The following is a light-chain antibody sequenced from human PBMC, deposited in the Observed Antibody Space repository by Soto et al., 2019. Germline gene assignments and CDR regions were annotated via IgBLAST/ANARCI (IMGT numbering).Light chain of an antibody. CDR3: QQYGSSWWT. CDR1: QSVSSSY. Sequence: EIVLTQSPGTLSLSPGERATLSCRASQSVSSSYLAWYQQKPGPAPRLLIYGASSRATGIPDRFSGSGSGTDFTLTISRLEPEDFAVYYCQQYGSSWWTFGQGTKV. J-gene: IGKJ1*01. CDR2: GAS. V-gene: IGKV3-20*01.